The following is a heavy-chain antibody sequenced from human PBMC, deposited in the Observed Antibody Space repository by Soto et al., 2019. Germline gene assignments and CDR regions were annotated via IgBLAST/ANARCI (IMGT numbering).Heavy chain of an antibody. V-gene: IGHV3-23*01. CDR1: GYTFGNYA. D-gene: IGHD2-21*02. CDR2: ISADASRT. CDR3: ARVADCGGDCPSDY. J-gene: IGHJ4*02. Sequence: EGQLLDSWGGLVQPGGSLRLTCSGSGYTFGNYAMSWARQGPGKGLEWVSSISADASRTYYAASVKGRFTISRGNSQNTLYLQMNSLSAEDTAVYYCARVADCGGDCPSDYWGQGTLVTVSS.